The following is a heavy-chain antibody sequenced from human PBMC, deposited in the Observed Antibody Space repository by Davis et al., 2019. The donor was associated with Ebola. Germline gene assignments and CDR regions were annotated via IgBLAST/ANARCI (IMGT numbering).Heavy chain of an antibody. CDR2: IYYSGST. V-gene: IGHV4-59*12. J-gene: IGHJ4*02. Sequence: MPSETLSLTCTVSGGSISSYYWSWIRQPPGKGLEWIGYIYYSGSTNYNPSLKSRVTISVDTSKSQFSLKLSSVTAADTAVYYCAREAFSSGWSFTFDYWGQGTLVTVSS. CDR3: AREAFSSGWSFTFDY. D-gene: IGHD6-19*01. CDR1: GGSISSYY.